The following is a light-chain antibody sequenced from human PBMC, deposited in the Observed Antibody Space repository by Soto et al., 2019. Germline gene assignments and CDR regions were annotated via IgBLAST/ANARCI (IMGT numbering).Light chain of an antibody. CDR1: QSISRS. Sequence: EIVMTQSPSTLSVSPGERAIFSCRASQSISRSLAWYQQKPGQAPRLIIYAASTWATGIPARFSGSGSGTEFTLTISSLQSEDFAVYYCQQYTNWPLTFGGGTRVEIK. J-gene: IGKJ4*01. V-gene: IGKV3D-15*01. CDR2: AAS. CDR3: QQYTNWPLT.